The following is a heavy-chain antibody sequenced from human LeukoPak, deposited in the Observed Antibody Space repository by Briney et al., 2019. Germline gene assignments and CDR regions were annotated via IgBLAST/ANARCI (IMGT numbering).Heavy chain of an antibody. CDR3: ATDGPDRSFGY. D-gene: IGHD1-14*01. Sequence: SETLSLTCTVSGGSISYYYWNWIRQPPGKELEWIGDIDYSGSANYNPSLKSRVTISVDTSKNQFSLKLSSVTAADTAVYYCATDGPDRSFGYWGQGTLVTVSS. CDR1: GGSISYYY. J-gene: IGHJ4*02. CDR2: IDYSGSA. V-gene: IGHV4-59*01.